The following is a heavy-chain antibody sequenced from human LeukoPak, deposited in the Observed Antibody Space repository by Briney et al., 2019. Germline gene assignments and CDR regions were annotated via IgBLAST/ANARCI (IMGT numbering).Heavy chain of an antibody. Sequence: GGSLRLSCAASGFTFSSYAMHWVRQAPGKGLEWVSAISGSGGSTYYADSVKGRFTISRDNSKNTLYLQMNSLRAEDTAVYYCAKKKSSGYSHFDYWGQGTLVTVSS. J-gene: IGHJ4*02. V-gene: IGHV3-23*01. CDR3: AKKKSSGYSHFDY. CDR1: GFTFSSYA. CDR2: ISGSGGST. D-gene: IGHD3-22*01.